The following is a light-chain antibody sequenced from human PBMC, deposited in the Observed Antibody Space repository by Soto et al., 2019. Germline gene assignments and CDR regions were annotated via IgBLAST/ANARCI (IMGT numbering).Light chain of an antibody. CDR2: YAS. CDR1: QSINRC. J-gene: IGKJ5*01. CDR3: QQRSNWPPIT. Sequence: EIVLTQSPATLSLSPGDRATLSCRASQSINRCLAWYQQKPGQAPRLLIYYASNRAAGIPARFSGSGSGTDFTLTISSLEPEDFAVYYCQQRSNWPPITFGQGTRLEIK. V-gene: IGKV3-11*01.